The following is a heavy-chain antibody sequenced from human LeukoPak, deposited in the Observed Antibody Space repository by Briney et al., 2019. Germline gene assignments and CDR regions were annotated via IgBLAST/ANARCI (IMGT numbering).Heavy chain of an antibody. CDR2: ISGSGGST. J-gene: IGHJ4*02. D-gene: IGHD2-2*01. CDR3: AKGRPLGYCSSTSCSTVWSEFDY. V-gene: IGHV3-23*01. CDR1: GFTFSSYA. Sequence: GGSLRLSCAASGFTFSSYAMSWVRQAPGKGLEWVSAISGSGGSTYYADSVKGRFTISRDNSKNTLYLQMNSLRAEDTAVYYCAKGRPLGYCSSTSCSTVWSEFDYWGQGTLVTVSS.